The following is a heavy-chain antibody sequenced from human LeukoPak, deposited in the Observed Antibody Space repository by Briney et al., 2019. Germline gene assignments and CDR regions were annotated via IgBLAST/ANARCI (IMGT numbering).Heavy chain of an antibody. Sequence: GGSLRLSCAASGFTFSSYAMHWVRQAPGKGLEWVAVISYDGSNKYYADSVKGRFTISRDNSKNMLYLQMNSLRAEDTAVYYCAGEWLDPGVYYYGMDVWGQGTTVTVSS. V-gene: IGHV3-30-3*01. CDR3: AGEWLDPGVYYYGMDV. CDR1: GFTFSSYA. J-gene: IGHJ6*02. D-gene: IGHD6-19*01. CDR2: ISYDGSNK.